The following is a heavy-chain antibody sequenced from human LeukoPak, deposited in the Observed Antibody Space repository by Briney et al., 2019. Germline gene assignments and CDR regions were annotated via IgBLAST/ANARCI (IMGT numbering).Heavy chain of an antibody. V-gene: IGHV1-24*01. CDR2: FDPEDGET. CDR1: GYTLTELS. D-gene: IGHD4-17*01. Sequence: ASVKVSCKVSGYTLTELSMHWVRQAPGKGLEWMGGFDPEDGETIYAQKFQGRVTMTEDTSTSTAYMELRSLRSDDTAVYYCARGAYGYMDVWGKGTTVTISS. J-gene: IGHJ6*03. CDR3: ARGAYGYMDV.